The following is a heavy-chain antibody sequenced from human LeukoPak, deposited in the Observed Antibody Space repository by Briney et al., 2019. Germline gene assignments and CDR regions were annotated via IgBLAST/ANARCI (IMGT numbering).Heavy chain of an antibody. V-gene: IGHV3-30*02. CDR2: IRYDGSNK. CDR1: GFTFSSYG. Sequence: PGGSLRLSCAASGFTFSSYGMHWVRQAPGKGLEWVAFIRYDGSNKYYADSVKGRFTISRDNSKNTLYLQMNSLRAEDTAVYYCAKDKYSSGSIFDYWGQGTLVTVSS. D-gene: IGHD6-19*01. CDR3: AKDKYSSGSIFDY. J-gene: IGHJ4*02.